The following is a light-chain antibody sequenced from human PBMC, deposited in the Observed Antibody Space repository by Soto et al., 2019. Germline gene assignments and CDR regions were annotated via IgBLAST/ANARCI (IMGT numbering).Light chain of an antibody. CDR3: QQLNSYPWT. J-gene: IGKJ1*01. CDR2: AAS. Sequence: IQLTQSPSSLCASVGDRVTITCRASQGISSYLAWYQQKPGKAPKLLIYAASTLQSGVPSRFSGSGSGTDVTLTISSLQPEDFATYYCQQLNSYPWTFGQGTKVEIK. V-gene: IGKV1-9*01. CDR1: QGISSY.